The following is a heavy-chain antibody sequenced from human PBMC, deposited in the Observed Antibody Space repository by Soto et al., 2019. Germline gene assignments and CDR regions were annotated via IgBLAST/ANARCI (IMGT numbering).Heavy chain of an antibody. J-gene: IGHJ3*02. CDR3: ANGYIWNSSHGARRSDALDI. CDR1: GFTFSSYG. V-gene: IGHV3-30*18. Sequence: QSGGSLRLSCAASGFTFSSYGMHWVRQAPGKGLEWVAVISYDGSNKYYADSVKGRFTISRDNSKNTLYLQMNSLRAEDTAVYYCANGYIWNSSHGARRSDALDIWGQGTMVTXSS. D-gene: IGHD1-20*01. CDR2: ISYDGSNK.